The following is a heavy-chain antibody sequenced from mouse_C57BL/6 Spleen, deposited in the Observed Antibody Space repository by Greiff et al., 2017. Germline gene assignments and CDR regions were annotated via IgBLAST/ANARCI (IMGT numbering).Heavy chain of an antibody. D-gene: IGHD2-1*01. CDR2: IDPNSGGT. Sequence: QVQLQQPGAELVKPGASVKLSCTASGYTFTSYWMHWVKQRPGRGLEWIGRIDPNSGGTKYNEKFKSKATMTVDKPSSTAYMQLSSLTSEDSAVYYCARGLYYGNYGYYYAMDYWGQGTSVTVSS. CDR1: GYTFTSYW. V-gene: IGHV1-72*01. J-gene: IGHJ4*01. CDR3: ARGLYYGNYGYYYAMDY.